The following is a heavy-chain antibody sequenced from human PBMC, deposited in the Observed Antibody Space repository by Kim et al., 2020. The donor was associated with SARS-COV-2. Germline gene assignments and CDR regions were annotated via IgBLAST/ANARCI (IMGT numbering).Heavy chain of an antibody. Sequence: GGSLRLSCAASGFTFSNAWMSWVRQAPGKGLEWVGRIKSKTDGGTTDYAAPVKGRFTISRDDSKNTLYLQMNSLKTEDTAVYYCTTGLYDFCSGYVRFDYWGQGTLVTVSS. CDR2: IKSKTDGGTT. J-gene: IGHJ4*02. V-gene: IGHV3-15*01. D-gene: IGHD3-3*01. CDR1: GFTFSNAW. CDR3: TTGLYDFCSGYVRFDY.